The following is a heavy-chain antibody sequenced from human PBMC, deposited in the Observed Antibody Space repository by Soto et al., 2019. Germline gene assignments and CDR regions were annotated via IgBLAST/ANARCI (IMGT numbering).Heavy chain of an antibody. CDR3: ARDGIGGTTVRGYLDY. V-gene: IGHV3-33*01. D-gene: IGHD2-15*01. J-gene: IGHJ4*02. CDR2: IRYDGSNI. Sequence: QVQLVESGGGVVQPGRSLRLSCAASGSIFRGYGMHWVRQAPGTGLEWVAVIRYDGSNINYADSVMGRFTISRDNSKNTLYLEMNSLRAEDTAVYYCARDGIGGTTVRGYLDYWGQGNLVTVSS. CDR1: GSIFRGYG.